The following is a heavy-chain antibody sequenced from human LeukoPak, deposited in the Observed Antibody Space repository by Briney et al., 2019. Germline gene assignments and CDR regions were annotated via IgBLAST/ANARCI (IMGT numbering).Heavy chain of an antibody. CDR2: IKQDGSEK. CDR1: GFTFGSYW. CDR3: ARDPAGGGYVHDY. V-gene: IGHV3-7*01. D-gene: IGHD5-12*01. J-gene: IGHJ4*02. Sequence: PGGSLRLSCAASGFTFGSYWMSWVRQAPGKGLEWVANIKQDGSEKYYVDSVKGRFTISRDNAKNSLYLQMNSLRAEDTAVYYCARDPAGGGYVHDYWGQGTLVTVSS.